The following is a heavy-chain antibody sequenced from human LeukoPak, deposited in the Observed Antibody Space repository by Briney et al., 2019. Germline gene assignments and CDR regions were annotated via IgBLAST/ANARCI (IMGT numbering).Heavy chain of an antibody. CDR1: GFTFSNYW. Sequence: PGGSLRLSWAASGFTFSNYWMSWVRQAPGKGLEWVANIRQDGSEKQYVDSVKGRFTISRDNAKNSLYLQMNSLRAEDTAVFFWVRVSRSGTAYSGQGTLVTVSS. D-gene: IGHD3-10*01. V-gene: IGHV3-7*01. J-gene: IGHJ4*02. CDR3: VRVSRSGTAY. CDR2: IRQDGSEK.